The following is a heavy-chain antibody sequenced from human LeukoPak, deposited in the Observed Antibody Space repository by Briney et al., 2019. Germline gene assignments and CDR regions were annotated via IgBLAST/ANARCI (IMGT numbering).Heavy chain of an antibody. CDR1: GFTFSGYA. Sequence: QTGGSLRLSCAASGFTFSGYAMSWVRQAPGKGLEWVSAISGSGGSTYYADSVKGRFTISRDNSKNTLYLQMNSLRAEDTAVYYCAKGRFFAVAGTDFDFWGQGTLVTVSS. CDR2: ISGSGGST. D-gene: IGHD6-19*01. J-gene: IGHJ4*02. CDR3: AKGRFFAVAGTDFDF. V-gene: IGHV3-23*01.